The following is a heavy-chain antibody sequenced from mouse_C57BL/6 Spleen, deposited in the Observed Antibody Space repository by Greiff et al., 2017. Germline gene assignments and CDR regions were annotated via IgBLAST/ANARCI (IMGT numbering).Heavy chain of an antibody. CDR2: INPSNGGT. D-gene: IGHD2-1*01. J-gene: IGHJ2*01. CDR3: ARVYGNYEDFDY. V-gene: IGHV1-53*01. Sequence: QVQLKQPGTELVKPGASVKLSCKASGYTFTSYWMHWVKQRPGQGLEWIGNINPSNGGTKYNEKFKSKATLTVDKSSSTAYMQLSSLTSEDSAVYYCARVYGNYEDFDYWGQGTTLTVSS. CDR1: GYTFTSYW.